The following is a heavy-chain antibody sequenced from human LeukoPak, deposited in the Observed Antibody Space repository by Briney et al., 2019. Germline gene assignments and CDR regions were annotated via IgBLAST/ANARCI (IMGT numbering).Heavy chain of an antibody. V-gene: IGHV3-48*03. J-gene: IGHJ5*02. Sequence: GGSLRLSCAASGFTFNIYEFNWVRQAPGKGLEWVSYISTSDSTIYYADSVKGRFTISRDNAKNSLYLQMNSLRLEDTAIYYCARGDWWATTIVDLWGQGTLVSVSS. CDR1: GFTFNIYE. D-gene: IGHD1-26*01. CDR3: ARGDWWATTIVDL. CDR2: ISTSDSTI.